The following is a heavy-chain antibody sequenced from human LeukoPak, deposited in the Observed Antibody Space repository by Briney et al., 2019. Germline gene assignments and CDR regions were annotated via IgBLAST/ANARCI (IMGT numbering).Heavy chain of an antibody. CDR1: GFTFSDYY. V-gene: IGHV3-11*04. CDR3: SRESYCGGDCYPKRGYYIDV. Sequence: GGSLRLSCAASGFTFSDYYMSWIRQAPGKGLEWVSYISSSGSIIYYADSVKGRFTISRDNAKKSLYLQMNSLRAEDTAVYYCSRESYCGGDCYPKRGYYIDVWGKGTTVTISS. J-gene: IGHJ6*03. CDR2: ISSSGSII. D-gene: IGHD2-21*02.